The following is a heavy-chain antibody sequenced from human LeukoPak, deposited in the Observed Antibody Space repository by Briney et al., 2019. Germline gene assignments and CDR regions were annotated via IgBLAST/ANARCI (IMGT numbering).Heavy chain of an antibody. CDR2: INPNSGGT. J-gene: IGHJ5*02. CDR3: ARDFVRPGNWFDP. V-gene: IGHV1-2*02. Sequence: GASVKVSCKASGYTFTGYYMHWVRQAPGQGLEWRGWINPNSGGTNYAQKFQGRVTMTRDTSINTAYMELSRLRSDDTAVYYCARDFVRPGNWFDPWGQGTLVTVSS. CDR1: GYTFTGYY. D-gene: IGHD6-6*01.